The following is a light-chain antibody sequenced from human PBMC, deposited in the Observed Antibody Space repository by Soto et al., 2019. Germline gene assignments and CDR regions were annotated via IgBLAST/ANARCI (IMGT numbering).Light chain of an antibody. CDR3: QQYNNWLTLT. CDR2: GAS. V-gene: IGKV3-15*01. J-gene: IGKJ4*01. CDR1: QSVSSN. Sequence: IVVTQSPYTLPVSPGEIATLSARASQSVSSNLAWYQQKPGQAPRLPIYGASTRATGIPARFSGSGSGTEFTLTISSLQSEDFAVYYCQQYNNWLTLTCGGGTKGDI.